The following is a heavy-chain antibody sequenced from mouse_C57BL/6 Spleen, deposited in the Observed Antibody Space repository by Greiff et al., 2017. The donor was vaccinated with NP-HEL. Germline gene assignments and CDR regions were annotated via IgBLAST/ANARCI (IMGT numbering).Heavy chain of an antibody. CDR2: INPNNGGT. J-gene: IGHJ2*01. V-gene: IGHV1-26*01. Sequence: EVQLQQFGPELVKPGASVKISCKASGYTFTDYYMNWVKQSHGKSLEWIGDINPNNGGTSYNQKFKGKATLTVDKSSSTAYMELRSLTSEDSAVYYCARGAPYFDYWGQGTTLTVSS. CDR1: GYTFTDYY. CDR3: ARGAPYFDY.